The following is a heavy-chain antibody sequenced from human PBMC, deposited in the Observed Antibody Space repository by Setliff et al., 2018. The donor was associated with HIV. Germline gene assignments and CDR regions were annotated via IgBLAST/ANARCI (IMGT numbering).Heavy chain of an antibody. CDR2: IDDSGST. CDR1: GDSITSNY. V-gene: IGHV4-59*12. J-gene: IGHJ6*03. D-gene: IGHD3-10*01. CDR3: ARDRRGYYYGSGSCYMDV. Sequence: SETLSLTCTVSGDSITSNYWTWIRQPPGKGLEWIGYIDDSGSTKYNPSLDSRVSITVDTSKNQFSLKLTSVTAADTAVYYCARDRRGYYYGSGSCYMDVWGTGTTVTVSS.